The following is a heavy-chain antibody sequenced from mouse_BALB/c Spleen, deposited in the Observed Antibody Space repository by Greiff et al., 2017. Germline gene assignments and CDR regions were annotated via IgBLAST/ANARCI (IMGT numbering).Heavy chain of an antibody. CDR3: ARAEGYFDY. J-gene: IGHJ2*01. CDR2: ISSGSSTI. Sequence: EVHLVESGGGLVQPGGSRKLSCAASGFTFSSFGMRWVRQAPEKGLEWVAYISSGSSTIYYPDSVKGRFTISRDNAKNTLYLQMSSLKSEDTAMYYCARAEGYFDYWGQGTTLTVSS. CDR1: GFTFSSFG. V-gene: IGHV5-17*02.